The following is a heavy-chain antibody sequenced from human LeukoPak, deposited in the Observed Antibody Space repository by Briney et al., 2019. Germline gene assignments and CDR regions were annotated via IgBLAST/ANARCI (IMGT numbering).Heavy chain of an antibody. J-gene: IGHJ5*02. V-gene: IGHV4-59*01. D-gene: IGHD6-19*01. CDR1: GGSISSYY. Sequence: SETLSLTCTVSGGSISSYYWSWLRQPPGKGLEWIGYIYYSGSTNYNPSLKSRVTISVDTSKNQFSLKLSSVTAADTAVYYCARVGGFYSSGWFPRGTNWFDPWGQGTLVTVSS. CDR3: ARVGGFYSSGWFPRGTNWFDP. CDR2: IYYSGST.